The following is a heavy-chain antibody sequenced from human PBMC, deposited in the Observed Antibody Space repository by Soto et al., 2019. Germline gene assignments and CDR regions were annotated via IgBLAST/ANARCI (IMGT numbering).Heavy chain of an antibody. Sequence: TLSLTCTVSGGSISSGDYYWSWIRQPPGKGLEWIGYIYYSGSTYYNPSLKSRVTISVDTSKNQFSLKLSSVTAADTAVYYCARNKVVPAATVVYFDYWGQGTLVTVSS. D-gene: IGHD2-2*01. CDR2: IYYSGST. J-gene: IGHJ4*02. V-gene: IGHV4-30-4*01. CDR1: GGSISSGDYY. CDR3: ARNKVVPAATVVYFDY.